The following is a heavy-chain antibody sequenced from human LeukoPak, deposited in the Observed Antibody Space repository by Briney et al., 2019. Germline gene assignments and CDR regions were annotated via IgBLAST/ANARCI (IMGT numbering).Heavy chain of an antibody. CDR2: IYTSWST. CDR1: GGSISSYY. J-gene: IGHJ4*02. CDR3: ARASGYSGYDYLAVGYYFDY. D-gene: IGHD5-12*01. V-gene: IGHV4-4*07. Sequence: SETLSLTCTVSGGSISSYYWSWIRQPAGKGLEWIGRIYTSWSTNYNPSLKSRVTMSVDTSKNQFSLKLSSVTAADTAVYFCARASGYSGYDYLAVGYYFDYWGQGTLVTLSS.